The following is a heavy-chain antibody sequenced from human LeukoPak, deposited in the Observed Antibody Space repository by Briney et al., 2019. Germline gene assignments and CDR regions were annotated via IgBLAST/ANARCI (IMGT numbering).Heavy chain of an antibody. CDR1: GFTFSSYH. Sequence: GGSLRLSCEVSGFTFSSYHMNWVRQAPGKGLEWVSSIGSSGSYIYYADSLTGRFTISRDNAKNSLYLQMNSLRAEDTAIYYCARHRSGSMDVWGKGTTVTISS. V-gene: IGHV3-21*01. CDR2: IGSSGSYI. D-gene: IGHD6-19*01. J-gene: IGHJ6*04. CDR3: ARHRSGSMDV.